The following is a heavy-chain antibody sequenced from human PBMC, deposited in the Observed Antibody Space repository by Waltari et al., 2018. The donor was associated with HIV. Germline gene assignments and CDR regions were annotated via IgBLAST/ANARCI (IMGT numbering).Heavy chain of an antibody. J-gene: IGHJ2*01. V-gene: IGHV3-15*01. Sequence: EVQLVESGGGLVKPGGSLGLSGAASGFTFSNAWMSWVRQALGKGLEWVGRIKSKTDGGTTDYAAPVKGRFTISRDDSKNTLYLQMNSLKTEDTAVYYCTKSLMMPAAGYFDLWGRGTLVTVSS. CDR1: GFTFSNAW. D-gene: IGHD3-16*01. CDR3: TKSLMMPAAGYFDL. CDR2: IKSKTDGGTT.